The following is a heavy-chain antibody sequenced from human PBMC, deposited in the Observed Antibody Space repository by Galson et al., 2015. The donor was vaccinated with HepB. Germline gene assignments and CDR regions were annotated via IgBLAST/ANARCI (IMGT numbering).Heavy chain of an antibody. CDR1: GGTFSSYA. CDR2: ISAYNGNT. D-gene: IGHD2/OR15-2a*01. Sequence: SVKVSCKASGGTFSSYAISWVRQAPGQGLEWMGWISAYNGNTNYAQKLQDRVTMTTDTSTSTAYMELRSLRSDDTAVYYCARADTTIRGRYYYYGMDVWGQGTTVTVSS. J-gene: IGHJ6*02. V-gene: IGHV1-18*01. CDR3: ARADTTIRGRYYYYGMDV.